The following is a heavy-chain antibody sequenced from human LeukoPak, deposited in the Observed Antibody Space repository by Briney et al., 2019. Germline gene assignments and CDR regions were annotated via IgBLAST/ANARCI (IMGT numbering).Heavy chain of an antibody. CDR1: GGSISSGGYS. D-gene: IGHD5-18*01. CDR2: IYHSGST. CDR3: ARHLFSYGRWFDP. Sequence: SQTLSLTCAVSGGSISSGGYSWSWIRQPPGKGLEWIGYIYHSGSTYYNPSLKSRVTISVDRSKNQFSLKLSSVTAADTAVYYCARHLFSYGRWFDPWGQGTLVTVSS. V-gene: IGHV4-30-2*01. J-gene: IGHJ5*02.